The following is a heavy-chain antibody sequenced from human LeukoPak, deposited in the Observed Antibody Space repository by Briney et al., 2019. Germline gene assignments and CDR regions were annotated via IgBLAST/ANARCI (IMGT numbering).Heavy chain of an antibody. V-gene: IGHV3-53*01. CDR2: IYSDNT. CDR3: ARRAGAYSHPYDY. Sequence: GESLKISCKGSGYSFTSYWIGWVRQAPGKGLEWVSFIYSDNTHYSDSVKGRFTISRDNSKNTLYLQMNSLRAEDTAVYYCARRAGAYSHPYDYWGQGTLVTVS. CDR1: GYSFTSYW. J-gene: IGHJ4*02. D-gene: IGHD4/OR15-4a*01.